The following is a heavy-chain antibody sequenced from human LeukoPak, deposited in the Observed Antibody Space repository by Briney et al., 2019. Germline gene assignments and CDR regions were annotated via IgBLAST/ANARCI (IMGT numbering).Heavy chain of an antibody. CDR2: IYYSGST. J-gene: IGHJ4*02. V-gene: IGHV4-39*01. CDR1: GGSISSSSYY. CDR3: ARRSGGAAEYFDY. Sequence: SETLSLTCTVSGGSISSSSYYWGWIRQPPGKGLEWIGSIYYSGSTYYNPSLKSRVTISVDTSKNQFSLKLRSVNAADTAVYYCARRSGGAAEYFDYWGQGTLVTVSS. D-gene: IGHD1-26*01.